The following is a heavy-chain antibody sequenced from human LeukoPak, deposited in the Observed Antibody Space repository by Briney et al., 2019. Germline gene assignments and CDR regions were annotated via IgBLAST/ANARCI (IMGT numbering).Heavy chain of an antibody. CDR2: IYPGDSDT. D-gene: IGHD1/OR15-1a*01. CDR3: ARQGRTAKLDY. CDR1: GYSFTSYW. Sequence: GESLKISCKGSGYSFTSYWIGWVRQMPGKGLEWMGIIYPGDSDTRYSPSFQGQVTISADKSISTAYLHWSSLKASATSMYYCARQGRTAKLDYWGQGTLVTVSS. V-gene: IGHV5-51*01. J-gene: IGHJ4*02.